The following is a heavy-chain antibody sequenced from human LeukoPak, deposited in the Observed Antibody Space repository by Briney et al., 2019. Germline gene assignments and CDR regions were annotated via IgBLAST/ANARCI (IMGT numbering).Heavy chain of an antibody. V-gene: IGHV3-49*04. J-gene: IGHJ6*03. CDR3: TRGVSSGWYGDYYYYMDV. CDR1: GFTFGDYA. D-gene: IGHD6-19*01. Sequence: GGSLRLSCTASGFTFGDYAMSWVRQAPGKGLEWVGFIRSKAYGGTTEYAASVKGRFTISRDDSKSIAYLQMNSLKTEDTAVYYCTRGVSSGWYGDYYYYMDVWGKGTTVTVSS. CDR2: IRSKAYGGTT.